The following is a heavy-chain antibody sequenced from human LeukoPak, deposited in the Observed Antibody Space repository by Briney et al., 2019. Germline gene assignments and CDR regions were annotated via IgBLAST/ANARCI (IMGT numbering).Heavy chain of an antibody. J-gene: IGHJ5*02. CDR2: INPNSGGT. Sequence: ASVKVSCKASGYTFTGYYMHWVRQAPGQGLEWMGWINPNSGGTNYAQKFQGRLTITRDTSISTAYMELSRLRSDDTAVYYCARDIVVVVAAENWFDPWGQGTLVTVSS. CDR3: ARDIVVVVAAENWFDP. V-gene: IGHV1-2*02. CDR1: GYTFTGYY. D-gene: IGHD2-15*01.